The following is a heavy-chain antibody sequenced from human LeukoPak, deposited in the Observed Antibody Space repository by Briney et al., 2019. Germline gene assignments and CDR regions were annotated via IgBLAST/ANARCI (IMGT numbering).Heavy chain of an antibody. V-gene: IGHV4-4*02. J-gene: IGHJ4*02. Sequence: SETPSLTCAVSGGSISSSNWWSWVRQPPGKGLEWIGEIYHSGSTNYNPSLKSRVTISVDKSKNQFSLKLSSVTAADTAVYYCARGYYYDSSGYDYWGQGTLVTVSS. CDR2: IYHSGST. D-gene: IGHD3-22*01. CDR1: GGSISSSNW. CDR3: ARGYYYDSSGYDY.